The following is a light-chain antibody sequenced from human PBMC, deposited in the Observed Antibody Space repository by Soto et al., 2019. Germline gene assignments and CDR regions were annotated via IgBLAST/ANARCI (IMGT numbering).Light chain of an antibody. CDR3: QQYSSYPCT. CDR1: QSISSW. CDR2: KAS. V-gene: IGKV1-5*03. Sequence: DIQMTQSPSTLSASVGDRVTITCRASQSISSWLAWYQQKPGKAPNLLIYKASSLQSGVPSRFSGSGSGTEFALTITSLQPDDLATYYCQQYSSYPCTFGQGTKLEIK. J-gene: IGKJ2*02.